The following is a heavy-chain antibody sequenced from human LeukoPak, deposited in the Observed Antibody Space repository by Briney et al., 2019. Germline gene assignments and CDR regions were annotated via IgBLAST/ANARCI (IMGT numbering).Heavy chain of an antibody. Sequence: SETLSLTCTVSGGSISSSAYYWSWIRQHPGKGLEWIGYIYYSGSTYYNPSLKSRVTISVDTSKNQFSLKLSSVTAADTAMYYCARDRGDYGSGTYLTWGQGILVTVSS. CDR3: ARDRGDYGSGTYLT. CDR1: GGSISSSAYY. CDR2: IYYSGST. J-gene: IGHJ5*02. D-gene: IGHD3-10*01. V-gene: IGHV4-31*03.